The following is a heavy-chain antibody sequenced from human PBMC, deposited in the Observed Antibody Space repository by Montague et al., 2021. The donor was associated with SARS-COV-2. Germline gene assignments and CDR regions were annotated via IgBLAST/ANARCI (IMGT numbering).Heavy chain of an antibody. D-gene: IGHD3-9*01. V-gene: IGHV4-39*01. CDR2: IYYSGGT. CDR3: ARPVSYYDILSSSTTWFDH. CDR1: GGSISSSSYY. Sequence: SETLSLTCTVSGGSISSSSYYWGWIRQPPGKGLEWIGSIYYSGGTYYNPSLKSRVTISVDTSKNQFSLKLSSVTAADTAVYYCARPVSYYDILSSSTTWFDHWGQGTLVTVSS. J-gene: IGHJ5*02.